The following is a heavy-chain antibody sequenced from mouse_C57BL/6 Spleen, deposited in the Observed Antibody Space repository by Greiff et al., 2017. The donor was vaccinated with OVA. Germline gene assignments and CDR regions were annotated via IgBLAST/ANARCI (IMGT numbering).Heavy chain of an antibody. CDR2: IDPSDSYT. V-gene: IGHV1-50*01. CDR3: ARRGAITRDFDY. J-gene: IGHJ2*01. Sequence: QVQLQQPGAELVKPGASVKLSCKASGYTFTSYWMQWVKQRPGQGLEWIGEIDPSDSYTNYNQKFTGKATLTVDTSSSTAYMQLSSLTSEDSAVYYCARRGAITRDFDYWGQGTTLTVSS. D-gene: IGHD1-1*01. CDR1: GYTFTSYW.